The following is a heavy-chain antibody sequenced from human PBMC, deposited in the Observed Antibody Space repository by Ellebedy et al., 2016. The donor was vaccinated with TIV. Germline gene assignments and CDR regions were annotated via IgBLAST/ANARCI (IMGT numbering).Heavy chain of an antibody. CDR3: ARARGLLWFGELLYY. CDR2: IIPILGIA. D-gene: IGHD3-10*01. J-gene: IGHJ4*02. V-gene: IGHV1-69*04. CDR1: GGTFSSYA. Sequence: AASVKVSCKASGGTFSSYAISWVRQAPGQGLEWMGRIIPILGIANYAQKFQGRVTITADKSTSTAYMELSSLRSEDTAVYYCARARGLLWFGELLYYWGQGTLVIVSS.